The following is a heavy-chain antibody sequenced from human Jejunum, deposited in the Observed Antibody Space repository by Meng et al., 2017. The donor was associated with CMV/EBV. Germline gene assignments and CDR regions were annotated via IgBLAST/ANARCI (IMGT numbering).Heavy chain of an antibody. CDR2: IFHTGSA. CDR1: GGSISNSGYF. CDR3: ARGDYDTSGYYFDL. Sequence: SGGSISNSGYFWIWIRQPPGKGLEWIGYIFHTGSAYNNLSLKSRVTISIDTSKNNFSLKMTSMTAADTAVYYCARGDYDTSGYYFDLWGQGTLVTVSS. V-gene: IGHV4-30-4*01. J-gene: IGHJ4*02. D-gene: IGHD3-22*01.